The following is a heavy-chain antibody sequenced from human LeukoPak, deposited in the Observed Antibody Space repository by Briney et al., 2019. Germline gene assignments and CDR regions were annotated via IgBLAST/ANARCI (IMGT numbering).Heavy chain of an antibody. CDR3: TLAGNYRFDY. J-gene: IGHJ4*02. Sequence: PGGSLRLSCAASGFTFSSYSMSWVRQAPGKGLVWVSRMNSDGTTTDYADSVKGRFTISRDNARNTLYLQLNSLTVEDTAVYYCTLAGNYRFDYWGQGTLVTVSP. CDR1: GFTFSSYS. CDR2: MNSDGTTT. D-gene: IGHD3-16*02. V-gene: IGHV3-74*01.